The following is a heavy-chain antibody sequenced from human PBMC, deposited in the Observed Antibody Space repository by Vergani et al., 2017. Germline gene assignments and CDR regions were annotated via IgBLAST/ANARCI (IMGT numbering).Heavy chain of an antibody. V-gene: IGHV4-59*01. CDR2: IYYSGST. J-gene: IGHJ6*02. CDR3: ARELVAGGWYYGMDV. Sequence: QVQLQESGPGLVKPSQTLSLTCTVSGGSISSYYWSWIRQPPGKGLEWIGYIYYSGSTNYNPSLKSRVTISVDTSKNQFPLKLSSVTAADTAVYYCARELVAGGWYYGMDVWGQGTTVTVSS. D-gene: IGHD2-15*01. CDR1: GGSISSYY.